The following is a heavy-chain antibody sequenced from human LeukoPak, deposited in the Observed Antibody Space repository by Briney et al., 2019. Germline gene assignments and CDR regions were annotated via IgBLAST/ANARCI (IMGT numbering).Heavy chain of an antibody. CDR3: ASLKAYSFDF. CDR2: IYHSGVT. J-gene: IGHJ4*02. Sequence: PSETLSLTCTVSGGSINSVSYYWGWIRQPPGKGLEWIGGIYHSGVTYYSPSLNSRLTISVDGSKNQFSLNLASVTAADTAVYYCASLKAYSFDFWGQGTLVTVSS. CDR1: GGSINSVSYY. D-gene: IGHD2-21*01. V-gene: IGHV4-39*01.